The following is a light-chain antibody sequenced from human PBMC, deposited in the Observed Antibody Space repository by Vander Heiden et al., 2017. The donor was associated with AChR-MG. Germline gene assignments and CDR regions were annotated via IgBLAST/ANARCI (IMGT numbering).Light chain of an antibody. J-gene: IGKJ4*01. CDR3: QQYYSYPPAT. Sequence: AIRMTQSPSSFSASTGDRVTITCRASQDIRNFLAWYQQKPGKAPKLLIYAASTLQSEVPSRFSGSGSATEFTLTISDLQSEDFATYYCQQYYSYPPATFGGGTKVEIK. CDR2: AAS. V-gene: IGKV1-8*01. CDR1: QDIRNF.